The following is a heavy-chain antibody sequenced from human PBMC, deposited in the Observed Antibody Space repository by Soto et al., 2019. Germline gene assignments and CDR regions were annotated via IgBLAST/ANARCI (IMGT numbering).Heavy chain of an antibody. CDR2: INACNGNT. CDR3: ARGGSLYWYFDL. CDR1: GYTCTNYD. J-gene: IGHJ2*01. V-gene: IGHV1-3*01. Sequence: ASLKVSCKASGYTCTNYDMHWVRPAPGQRLEWMGWINACNGNTKYSQKFQGRVTITRDTSASTAYMELSSLRSEDTAVYYCARGGSLYWYFDLWGRGTLVTVSS. D-gene: IGHD1-26*01.